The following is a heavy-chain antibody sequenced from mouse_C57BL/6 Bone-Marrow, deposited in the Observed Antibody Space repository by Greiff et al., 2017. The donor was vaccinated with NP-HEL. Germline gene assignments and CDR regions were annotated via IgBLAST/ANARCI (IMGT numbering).Heavy chain of an antibody. J-gene: IGHJ3*01. CDR3: ARWGYYAY. Sequence: VQLQQSGPALVKPGASVKISCKASGYSFTDYNMNWVKQSNGQSLEWIGVINPNYGTTSYNQQFKGKATLTVDQSSSTAYMQLNSLTSEESAGYYCARWGYYAYWGQGTLVTVSS. CDR2: INPNYGTT. CDR1: GYSFTDYN. D-gene: IGHD2-3*01. V-gene: IGHV1-39*01.